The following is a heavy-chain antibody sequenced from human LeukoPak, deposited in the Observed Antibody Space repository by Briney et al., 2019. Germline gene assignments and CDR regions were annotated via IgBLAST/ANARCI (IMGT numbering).Heavy chain of an antibody. Sequence: ASVKVSCKASGYTLTRYGISGVRQAPGQGFEWMGWISAYNGNTNYAQNLQGRVTMTTDTSTSTAYMELRSLRPDDTAVYYCAREVAAAGPFFDYWGQGTLVTVSS. CDR2: ISAYNGNT. CDR1: GYTLTRYG. D-gene: IGHD6-13*01. CDR3: AREVAAAGPFFDY. V-gene: IGHV1-18*01. J-gene: IGHJ4*02.